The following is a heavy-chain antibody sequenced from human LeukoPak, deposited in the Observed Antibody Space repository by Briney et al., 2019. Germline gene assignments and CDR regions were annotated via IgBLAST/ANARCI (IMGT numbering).Heavy chain of an antibody. J-gene: IGHJ5*02. CDR3: ARVSAYDIWRGSSPDWFDP. Sequence: PGESLKISCKGSGYSFTSYWIGWVRQMPGKGLEWMGIIYPGDSDTKYSPSFQGQVTMSVDKSIRTAYLQWSSLKASDTAMFYCARVSAYDIWRGSSPDWFDPWGQGTLVTVSS. CDR2: IYPGDSDT. CDR1: GYSFTSYW. V-gene: IGHV5-51*01. D-gene: IGHD3-3*01.